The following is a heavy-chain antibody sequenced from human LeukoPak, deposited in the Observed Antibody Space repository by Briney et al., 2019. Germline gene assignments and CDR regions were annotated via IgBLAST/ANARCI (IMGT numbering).Heavy chain of an antibody. CDR3: ARAPYAGAFSYYGMDV. J-gene: IGHJ6*02. CDR1: GGTFSSYA. CDR2: IIPIFGTA. Sequence: GASVKVSCKASGGTFSSYAISWVRQAPGQGLEWMGGIIPIFGTANYAQKFQGRVTITADESTSTAYIELSSLRSEDTAVYYCARAPYAGAFSYYGMDVWGQGTTVTVSS. D-gene: IGHD1-26*01. V-gene: IGHV1-69*13.